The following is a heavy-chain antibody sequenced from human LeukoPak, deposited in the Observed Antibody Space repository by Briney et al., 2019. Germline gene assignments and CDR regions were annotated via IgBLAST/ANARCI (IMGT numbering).Heavy chain of an antibody. CDR1: GFTFSRFW. CDR3: MTGYSSHWYNEGNY. J-gene: IGHJ4*02. Sequence: GGSLRLSCVASGFTFSRFWMIWVRQAPGKGLERVAMIKPDGSGEYYLDSVKGRFTISRDNAKNSLYLQMNSLGADDTAVYFCMTGYSSHWYNEGNYWGQGILVTVSS. D-gene: IGHD6-19*01. V-gene: IGHV3-7*01. CDR2: IKPDGSGE.